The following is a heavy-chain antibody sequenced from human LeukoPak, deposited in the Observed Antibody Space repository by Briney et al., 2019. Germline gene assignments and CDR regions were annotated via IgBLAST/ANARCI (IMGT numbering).Heavy chain of an antibody. D-gene: IGHD4-17*01. CDR1: GFTFSSYS. CDR2: ISSSGTYM. Sequence: GGSLRLSCAVSGFTFSSYSMNWVRQAPGKGLEWVSSISSSGTYMFYADSVKGRCTISRDNVKNSLYLQINSLRADDTAVYYCARVDYADYAPNFDYWGQGTLVTVSS. J-gene: IGHJ4*02. V-gene: IGHV3-21*01. CDR3: ARVDYADYAPNFDY.